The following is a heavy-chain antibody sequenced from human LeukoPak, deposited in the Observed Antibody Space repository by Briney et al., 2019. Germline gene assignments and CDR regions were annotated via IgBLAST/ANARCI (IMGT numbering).Heavy chain of an antibody. D-gene: IGHD6-13*01. CDR1: GFTFSSYG. Sequence: GGSLRLSCAASGFTFSSYGMSWVRQAPGKGLEWVSGIRGSGGSTYYADSVKGRFTISRDNSKNTLYLQMNSLRAEDTAVYYCAKDGWRHLRIAAGGRPHWFDPWGQGTLVTVSS. CDR3: AKDGWRHLRIAAGGRPHWFDP. CDR2: IRGSGGST. V-gene: IGHV3-23*01. J-gene: IGHJ5*02.